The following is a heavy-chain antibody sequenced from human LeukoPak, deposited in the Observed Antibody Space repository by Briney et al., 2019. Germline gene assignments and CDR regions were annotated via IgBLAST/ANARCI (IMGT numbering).Heavy chain of an antibody. CDR2: INPSGGST. V-gene: IGHV1-46*01. J-gene: IGHJ4*02. D-gene: IGHD2-2*01. CDR3: ARALFSVPAATGPAGY. Sequence: EASVKVSCKASGYTFTSYYMHWVRQAPGQGLEWMGIINPSGGSTSYAQKFQGRVTMTRDTSTSTVYMELSSLRSEDTAVYYCARALFSVPAATGPAGYWGQGTLVTVSS. CDR1: GYTFTSYY.